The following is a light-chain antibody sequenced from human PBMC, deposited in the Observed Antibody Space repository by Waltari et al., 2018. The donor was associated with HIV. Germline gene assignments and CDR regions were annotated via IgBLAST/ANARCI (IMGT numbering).Light chain of an antibody. V-gene: IGKV1-5*03. J-gene: IGKJ2*03. CDR1: QNIKYW. Sequence: DMQMTQSSSILSASVGDGVTSTWRASQNIKYWLAWYQHKPGKAPKLLIDKKSTLEHGVPSRFSGRGYGTEFTLTISSVQPDDFATYYCQQYNIDCYSFGQGTKL. CDR2: KKS. CDR3: QQYNIDCYS.